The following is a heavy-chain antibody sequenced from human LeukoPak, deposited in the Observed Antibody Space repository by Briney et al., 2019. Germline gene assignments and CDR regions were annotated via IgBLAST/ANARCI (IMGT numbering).Heavy chain of an antibody. J-gene: IGHJ4*02. CDR1: GFTFSSYG. V-gene: IGHV3-30*03. CDR3: ASPGFGRHN. D-gene: IGHD3-10*01. Sequence: GRSLRLSCAASGFTFSSYGMHWVRQAPGKGLEWVAVISYDGSNKYYADSVKGRFTISRDNSKNTLYLQMNSLRAEDTAVYYCASPGFGRHNWGQGTLVTVSS. CDR2: ISYDGSNK.